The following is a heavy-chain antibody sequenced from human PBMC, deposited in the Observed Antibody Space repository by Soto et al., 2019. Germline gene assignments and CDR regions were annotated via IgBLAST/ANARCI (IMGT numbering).Heavy chain of an antibody. CDR3: AKDGGVHYADSSSDAFDI. CDR2: ISDSGGST. D-gene: IGHD3-22*01. Sequence: EVQLLESGGGLVPPGGSLRLSCAASGFTFSSYAMSWVRQAPGKGLEWVSSISDSGGSTYYADSVKGRFIISRDNSKNTLYLQMNSLKAEDTAVYYCAKDGGVHYADSSSDAFDIWGQGTMVTVSS. V-gene: IGHV3-23*01. CDR1: GFTFSSYA. J-gene: IGHJ3*02.